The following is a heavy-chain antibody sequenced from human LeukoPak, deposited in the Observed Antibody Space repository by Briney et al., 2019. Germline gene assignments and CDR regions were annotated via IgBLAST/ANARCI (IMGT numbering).Heavy chain of an antibody. D-gene: IGHD2-15*01. J-gene: IGHJ5*02. CDR1: GFTFSSYG. V-gene: IGHV3-30*02. CDR2: IRYDGSNK. CDR3: ARAYCSGGSCYSYWFDP. Sequence: GGSLRLSCAASGFTFSSYGMHWVRQAPGKGLEWVAFIRYDGSNKYYADSVKGRFTISRDNSKNTLYLQMNSLRAEDTAVYYCARAYCSGGSCYSYWFDPWGQGTLVTVSS.